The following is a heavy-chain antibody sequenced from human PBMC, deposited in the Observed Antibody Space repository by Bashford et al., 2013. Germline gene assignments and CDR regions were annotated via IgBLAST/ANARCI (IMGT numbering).Heavy chain of an antibody. V-gene: IGHV1-46*03. J-gene: IGHJ4*02. Sequence: WVRQAPGQGLEWMGLINPSGGSTTYSQKFQGRVTMTRDTSTSTAYMELSSLRSDDTAVYYCTYWNTALDYWGQGTLVTVSS. CDR2: INPSGGST. D-gene: IGHD5-18*01. CDR3: TYWNTALDY.